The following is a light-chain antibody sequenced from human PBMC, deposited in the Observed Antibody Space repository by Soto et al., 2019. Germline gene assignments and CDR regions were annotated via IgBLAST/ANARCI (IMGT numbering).Light chain of an antibody. CDR3: QTWGTGIRV. CDR2: LNSGGSH. Sequence: QPVLTQSPSASASLGASVKLTCTLSSGHSSYAIAWHQQQPEKGPRYLMNLNSGGSHSKGDGIPDRFSGSSSGAERYLTISSLQSEDEADYYCQTWGTGIRVFGGGTKLTVL. CDR1: SGHSSYA. J-gene: IGLJ3*02. V-gene: IGLV4-69*01.